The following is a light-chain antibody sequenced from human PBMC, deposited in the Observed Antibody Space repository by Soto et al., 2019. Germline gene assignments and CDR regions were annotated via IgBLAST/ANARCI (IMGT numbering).Light chain of an antibody. Sequence: DIQMTQSPSTLSTSVGDRVTITCRASQSISSWLAWYQQKPGKAPKLLIYDASSLESGVPSRFSGSGSGTEFILTISCLQPDDFATYYCQQYNRTFGQGTKVEIK. V-gene: IGKV1-5*01. CDR3: QQYNRT. CDR2: DAS. J-gene: IGKJ1*01. CDR1: QSISSW.